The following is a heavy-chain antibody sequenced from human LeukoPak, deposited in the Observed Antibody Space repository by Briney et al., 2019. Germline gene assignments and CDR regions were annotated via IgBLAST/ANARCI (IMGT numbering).Heavy chain of an antibody. CDR3: ARQGSDFWRGYHGFGSKYNWFDP. D-gene: IGHD3-3*01. CDR2: IYPGDSDT. J-gene: IGHJ5*02. CDR1: GYSFTSYW. Sequence: GESLKISCKGSGYSFTSYWIGWVRQMPGKVLEWMGIIYPGDSDTRYSPSFQGQVTISADKSISTAYLQWSSLKASDTAMCYCARQGSDFWRGYHGFGSKYNWFDPWGQGTLVTVSS. V-gene: IGHV5-51*01.